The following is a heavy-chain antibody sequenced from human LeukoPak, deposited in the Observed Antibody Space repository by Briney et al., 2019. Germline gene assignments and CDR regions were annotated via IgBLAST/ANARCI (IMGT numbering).Heavy chain of an antibody. D-gene: IGHD3-10*01. CDR2: IIPIFGTA. CDR3: ARGGVATPFAGYYYMDV. Sequence: ASVKVSCKASGGTFSSYAISWVRQAPGQGLEWMGGIIPIFGTANYAQKFQGRVTITADKSTSTAYMELSSLRSEDTAVYYCARGGVATPFAGYYYMDVWGKGTTVTVSS. V-gene: IGHV1-69*06. J-gene: IGHJ6*03. CDR1: GGTFSSYA.